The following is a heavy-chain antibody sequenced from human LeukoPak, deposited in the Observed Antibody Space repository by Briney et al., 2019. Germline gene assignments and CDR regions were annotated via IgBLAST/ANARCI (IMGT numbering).Heavy chain of an antibody. D-gene: IGHD3-16*01. Sequence: SETLSLTCTVSGYSISSGYYWGWIRQPPGKGLEWIGSIYHSGSTYYNPSLKSRVTISVDTSKNQFSLKLSSVTAADTAVYYCARGFMGANFDYWGQGTLVTVSS. CDR1: GYSISSGYY. V-gene: IGHV4-38-2*02. J-gene: IGHJ4*02. CDR2: IYHSGST. CDR3: ARGFMGANFDY.